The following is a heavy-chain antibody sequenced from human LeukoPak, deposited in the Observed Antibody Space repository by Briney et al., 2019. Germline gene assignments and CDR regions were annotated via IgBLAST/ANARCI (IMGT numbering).Heavy chain of an antibody. D-gene: IGHD2-2*01. V-gene: IGHV1-18*01. CDR3: ARVGAIVVVPAATQEDY. J-gene: IGHJ4*02. Sequence: ASVKVSCKASGYTFTSYGISWVRQAPGQGLEWMGWISAYNGNTNYAQKLQGRVTMTTDTSTSTAYMELRSLRSDDTAVYYCARVGAIVVVPAATQEDYWGQGTLVTVSP. CDR1: GYTFTSYG. CDR2: ISAYNGNT.